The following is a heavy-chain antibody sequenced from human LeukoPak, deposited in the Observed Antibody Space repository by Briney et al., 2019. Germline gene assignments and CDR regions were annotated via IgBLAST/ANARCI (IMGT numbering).Heavy chain of an antibody. V-gene: IGHV1-24*01. D-gene: IGHD1-1*01. CDR3: ATAQVQLERRSFFEWFHP. Sequence: AASVKASCKVSGYTLTEVSMHCVRQAPGKGLEWMGGFDPEDGETIYAQKFRGRVTMTEDTSTDTAYMELSSLRSEDTAVYYCATAQVQLERRSFFEWFHPWGQGTLVTVSS. CDR2: FDPEDGET. J-gene: IGHJ5*02. CDR1: GYTLTEVS.